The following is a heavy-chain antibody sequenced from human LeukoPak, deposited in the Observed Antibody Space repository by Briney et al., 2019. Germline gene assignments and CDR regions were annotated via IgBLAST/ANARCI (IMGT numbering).Heavy chain of an antibody. J-gene: IGHJ5*02. CDR3: AKDMYDILTGYDIGRDNWFDP. CDR1: EFSVGSNY. D-gene: IGHD3-9*01. V-gene: IGHV3-66*02. CDR2: IYSGGST. Sequence: GVLRLSCAASEFSVGSNYMTWVRQAPGKGLEWVSLIYSGGSTYYADSVKGRFTISRDNFKNTLYLQMNSLRAEDTAVYYCAKDMYDILTGYDIGRDNWFDPWGQGTLVSVSS.